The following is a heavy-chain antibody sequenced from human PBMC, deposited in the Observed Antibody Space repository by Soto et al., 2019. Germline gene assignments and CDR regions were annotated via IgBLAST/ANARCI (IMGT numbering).Heavy chain of an antibody. CDR1: GYSFTSYW. CDR2: IYPGDSDT. CDR3: ARARYCSGGSRYYYYVMDV. D-gene: IGHD2-15*01. J-gene: IGHJ6*02. V-gene: IGHV5-51*01. Sequence: PGESLKISCKGSGYSFTSYWIGWVRQMPGKGLEWMGIIYPGDSDTRYSPSFQGQVTISADKSISTAYLQWSCLKASDTAMYYCARARYCSGGSRYYYYVMDVWGQGTRVSLSS.